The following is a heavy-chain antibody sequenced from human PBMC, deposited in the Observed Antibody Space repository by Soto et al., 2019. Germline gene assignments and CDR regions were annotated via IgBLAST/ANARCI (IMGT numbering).Heavy chain of an antibody. J-gene: IGHJ6*02. D-gene: IGHD6-19*01. CDR3: SRHPGEQWVGKYYYYGMDV. Sequence: SETLSLTCAVSGYSISSGYYWGWIRQPPGKGLEWIGSIYHSGSTYYNPSLKSRVTISVDTSKNQFSLKLSSVTAADTAVYYCSRHPGEQWVGKYYYYGMDVWGQGTTVTVSS. V-gene: IGHV4-38-2*01. CDR1: GYSISSGYY. CDR2: IYHSGST.